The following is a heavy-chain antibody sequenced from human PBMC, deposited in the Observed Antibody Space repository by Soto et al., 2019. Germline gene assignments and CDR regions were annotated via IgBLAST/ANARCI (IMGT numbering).Heavy chain of an antibody. D-gene: IGHD3-10*01. J-gene: IGHJ4*02. CDR3: ARHDDYGSGSYGRLGY. CDR1: GHSIRSISYY. CDR2: IYYSGST. V-gene: IGHV4-39*01. Sequence: SDTLSLTCPVPGHSIRSISYYWDWIRQPPGKGLEWIGSIYYSGSTYYNPSLKSRVTISVDTSKNQFSLKLSSVTAADTAVYYCARHDDYGSGSYGRLGYWGQG.